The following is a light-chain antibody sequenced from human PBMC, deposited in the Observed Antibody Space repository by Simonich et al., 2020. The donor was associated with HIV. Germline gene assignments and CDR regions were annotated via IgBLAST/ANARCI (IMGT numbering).Light chain of an antibody. J-gene: IGKJ3*01. CDR3: QQYYSSPFT. CDR2: WAS. V-gene: IGKV4-1*01. CDR1: RNILYNSNNKNY. Sequence: DIVMTQSPDSLAVSLGERATINCKSSRNILYNSNNKNYFAWYQQKPGQPPNLLLYWASTRESGVPDRFSASGSGTDFTLTISSLQAEDVAVYYCQQYYSSPFTFGPGTKVDIK.